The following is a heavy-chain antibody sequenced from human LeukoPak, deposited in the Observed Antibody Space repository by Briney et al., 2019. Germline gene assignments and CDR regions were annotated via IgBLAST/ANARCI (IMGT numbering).Heavy chain of an antibody. D-gene: IGHD3-3*01. J-gene: IGHJ4*02. CDR1: GGSISSGSYY. V-gene: IGHV4-61*02. CDR3: ARAEYYDFWSGYPEGYFDY. Sequence: TSETLSLTCTVTGGSISSGSYYWRWIRQPAGKGLEWIGRIYTSGSTNYNPSLKSRVTISVDTSKNQFSLKLSSVTAADTAVYYCARAEYYDFWSGYPEGYFDYWGQGTLVTVSS. CDR2: IYTSGST.